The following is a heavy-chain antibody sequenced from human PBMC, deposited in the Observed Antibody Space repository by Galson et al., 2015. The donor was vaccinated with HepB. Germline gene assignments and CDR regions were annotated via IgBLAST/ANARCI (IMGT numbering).Heavy chain of an antibody. CDR3: ASVASGEWLAAFDI. CDR1: GFTFSSYS. J-gene: IGHJ3*02. Sequence: SLRLSCAASGFTFSSYSMNWVRQAPGKGLEWVSSISSSSSYIYYADSVKGRFTISRDNAKNSLYLQMNSLRAEDTAVYYCASVASGEWLAAFDIWGQGTMVTVSS. D-gene: IGHD5-12*01. CDR2: ISSSSSYI. V-gene: IGHV3-21*01.